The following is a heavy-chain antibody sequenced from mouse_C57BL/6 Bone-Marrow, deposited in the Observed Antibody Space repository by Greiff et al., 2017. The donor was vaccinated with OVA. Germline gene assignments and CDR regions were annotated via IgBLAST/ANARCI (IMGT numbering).Heavy chain of an antibody. Sequence: VQLQQSGPELVKPGASVKISCKASGYTFTDYYINWVKQRPGQGLEWIGWIFPGSGSTYYNEKFKGKATLTVDKSSSTAYMLLSSLTSEDSAVYFGARTGYGSSYWYFDYWGTGTTVTVSS. CDR2: IFPGSGST. D-gene: IGHD1-1*01. CDR3: ARTGYGSSYWYFDY. V-gene: IGHV1-75*01. CDR1: GYTFTDYY. J-gene: IGHJ1*03.